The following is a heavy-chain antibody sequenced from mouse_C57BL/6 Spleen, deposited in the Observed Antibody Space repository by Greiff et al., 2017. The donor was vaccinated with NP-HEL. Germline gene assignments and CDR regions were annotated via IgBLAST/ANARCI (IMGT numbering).Heavy chain of an antibody. CDR3: ARRGITTVVAPGY. V-gene: IGHV1-59*01. CDR1: GYTFTSYW. D-gene: IGHD1-1*01. Sequence: VKLQQPGAELVRPGTSVKLSCKASGYTFTSYWMHWVKQRPGQGLEWIGVIDPSDSYTNYNQKFKGKATLTVDTSSSTAYMQLSSLTSEDSAVYYCARRGITTVVAPGYWGQGTTLTVSS. CDR2: IDPSDSYT. J-gene: IGHJ2*01.